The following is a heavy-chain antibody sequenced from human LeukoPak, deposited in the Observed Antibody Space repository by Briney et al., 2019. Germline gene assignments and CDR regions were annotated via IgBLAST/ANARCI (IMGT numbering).Heavy chain of an antibody. CDR1: GFTFSGYS. CDR3: ARHGTSGTNLHWFDP. D-gene: IGHD1-1*01. J-gene: IGHJ5*02. CDR2: ISSSSDTI. V-gene: IGHV3-48*02. Sequence: PGGSLRLSCAASGFTFSGYSINWVRQAPGKGPEWILYISSSSDTIYFADSVKGRFTISRDNAKNSLYLQMNSLRDEDTAVYYCARHGTSGTNLHWFDPWGQGTLVTVSS.